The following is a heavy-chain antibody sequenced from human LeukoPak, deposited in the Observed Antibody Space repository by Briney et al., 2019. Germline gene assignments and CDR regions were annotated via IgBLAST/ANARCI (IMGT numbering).Heavy chain of an antibody. D-gene: IGHD5-24*01. CDR3: ARVSSVGRDGYNYEVRYFDY. CDR1: GFTFSSYG. J-gene: IGHJ4*02. Sequence: GGSLRLSCAASGFTFSSYGMHWVRQAPGKGLELVAVICDDGSNKYYADSVKGRFTISRDNSKNALYLQMNSLRAEDTAVYYCARVSSVGRDGYNYEVRYFDYWGQGTLVTVSS. CDR2: ICDDGSNK. V-gene: IGHV3-33*01.